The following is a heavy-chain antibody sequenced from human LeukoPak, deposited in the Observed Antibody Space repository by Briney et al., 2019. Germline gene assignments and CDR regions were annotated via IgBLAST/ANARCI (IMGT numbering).Heavy chain of an antibody. CDR2: INAAYGNT. D-gene: IGHD2-21*02. V-gene: IGHV1-3*01. CDR1: GYTFTSYA. CDR3: ARGPPYIVVVTAIGFFDY. J-gene: IGHJ4*02. Sequence: ASVKVSCKASGYTFTSYAIHWVRQAPGQRLEWMGWINAAYGNTKYSQKFQDRVTITRGTSASTAYMELSSLTSEDTAVYYCARGPPYIVVVTAIGFFDYWGQGTLVTVSS.